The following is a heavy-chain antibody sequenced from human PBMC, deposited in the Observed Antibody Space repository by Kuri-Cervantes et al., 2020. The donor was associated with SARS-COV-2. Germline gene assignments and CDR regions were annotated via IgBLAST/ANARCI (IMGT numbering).Heavy chain of an antibody. CDR2: ISPLFGKA. J-gene: IGHJ4*02. V-gene: IGHV1-69*13. CDR3: TKEKGNTYGFDY. CDR1: GGSFRTFI. D-gene: IGHD5-18*01. Sequence: SVKVSCKTSGGSFRTFIISWVRQAPGQGREWMGGISPLFGKANYAQKFQGRVTITADESTSTVYMEVSSLRFEDTAGYYCTKEKGNTYGFDYWGQGTLVTVSS.